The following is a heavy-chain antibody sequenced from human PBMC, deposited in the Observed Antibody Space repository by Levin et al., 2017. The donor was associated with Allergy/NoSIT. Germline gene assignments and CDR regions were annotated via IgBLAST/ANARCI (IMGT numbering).Heavy chain of an antibody. CDR3: VREIAEDDT. D-gene: IGHD3-9*01. CDR2: ISDDGSSE. CDR1: GFTFSNYA. Sequence: QSGGSLRLSCAASGFTFSNYAMHWVRQAPGKGLEWVGVISDDGSSEFYIDSVKGRFTISRDNSKNRLYLQMDSLRAEDTALYYCVREIAEDDTWGQGTLVTVSS. J-gene: IGHJ4*02. V-gene: IGHV3-30-3*01.